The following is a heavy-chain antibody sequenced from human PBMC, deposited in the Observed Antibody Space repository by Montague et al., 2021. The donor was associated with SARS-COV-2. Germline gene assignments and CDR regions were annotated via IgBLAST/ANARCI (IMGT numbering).Heavy chain of an antibody. CDR2: ISISGST. J-gene: IGHJ4*02. D-gene: IGHD6-19*01. V-gene: IGHV4-61*02. CDR3: ARDIAVAGLFDY. CDR1: GGSISSGSYY. Sequence: TLSLTCTVSGGSISSGSYYWSWIRQHAGKGLEWIGRISISGSTNYNPSLKSRVTISVDTSKNQFSLKLSSVTAADTAVYYCARDIAVAGLFDYWGQGTLVTVSS.